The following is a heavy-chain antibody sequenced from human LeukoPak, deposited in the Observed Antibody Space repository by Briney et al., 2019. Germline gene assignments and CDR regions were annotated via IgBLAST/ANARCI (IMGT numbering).Heavy chain of an antibody. CDR1: GYTFTGYY. J-gene: IGHJ6*03. D-gene: IGHD2-2*01. CDR3: ARERGSDCSSTSCQVYYYYMDV. Sequence: ASVTVSCKASGYTFTGYYMHWVRQAPGQGLEWMGWINPNSGGTNYAQKFQGRVTMTRDTSISTAYMELSRLRSDDTAVYYCARERGSDCSSTSCQVYYYYMDVWGKGTTVTVSS. V-gene: IGHV1-2*02. CDR2: INPNSGGT.